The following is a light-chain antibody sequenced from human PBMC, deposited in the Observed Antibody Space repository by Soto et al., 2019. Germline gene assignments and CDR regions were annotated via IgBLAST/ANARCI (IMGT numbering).Light chain of an antibody. CDR1: QSISSL. Sequence: DSHMTQSPSTLSSSLGDRVTITFRASQSISSLFAWYQQKQGKAPKLLIYKASSLESGVQSRLSGSGSGTEFTLTISSLQPDDFATYYCKQYNSYPWTFGQGTKVDIK. V-gene: IGKV1-5*03. CDR3: KQYNSYPWT. J-gene: IGKJ1*01. CDR2: KAS.